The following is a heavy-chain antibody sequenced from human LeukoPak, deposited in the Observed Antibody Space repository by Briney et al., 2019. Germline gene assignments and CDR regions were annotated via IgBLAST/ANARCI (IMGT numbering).Heavy chain of an antibody. CDR2: INPNSGGT. V-gene: IGHV1-2*05. J-gene: IGHJ4*02. D-gene: IGHD5-18*01. Sequence: ASVKVSCKASGYTFTGYYMHWVRQAPGQGLEWMGRINPNSGGTNYAQKFQGRVTMTRDTSISTAYMELSRLRSDDTVVYYCARVPVFRYSYGYSPTFDYWGQGTLVTVYS. CDR3: ARVPVFRYSYGYSPTFDY. CDR1: GYTFTGYY.